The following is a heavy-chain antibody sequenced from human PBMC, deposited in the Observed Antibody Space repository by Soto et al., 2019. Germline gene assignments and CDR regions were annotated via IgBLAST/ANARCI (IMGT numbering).Heavy chain of an antibody. J-gene: IGHJ3*02. CDR2: ISAYNGNT. V-gene: IGHV1-18*01. D-gene: IGHD3-3*01. CDR3: ARGLYDVWSGYAFDI. Sequence: ASVKVSCKASGYTFTSYGISWVRQAPGQGLEWMGWISAYNGNTNYAQKLQGRVTMTTDTSTSTAYMELRSLRSDDTAVYYCARGLYDVWSGYAFDIWGQGTMVTVSS. CDR1: GYTFTSYG.